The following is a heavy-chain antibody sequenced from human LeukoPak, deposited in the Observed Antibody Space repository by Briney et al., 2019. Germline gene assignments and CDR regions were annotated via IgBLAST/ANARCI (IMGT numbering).Heavy chain of an antibody. V-gene: IGHV6-1*01. CDR3: TRGSHSRSWYFDY. CDR2: TYYRSKWYN. Sequence: SQTLSLTCAIFGDSVSSNSATWTWIRQSPSRGLEWLGRTYYRSKWYNDYALSVKSRITINPDTSKNQFSLHLNSVTPEDTAVYYCTRGSHSRSWYFDYWGQGTLVTVSS. J-gene: IGHJ4*02. CDR1: GDSVSSNSAT. D-gene: IGHD6-13*01.